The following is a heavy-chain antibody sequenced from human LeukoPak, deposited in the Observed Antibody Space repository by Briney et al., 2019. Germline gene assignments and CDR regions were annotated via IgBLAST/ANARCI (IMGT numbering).Heavy chain of an antibody. J-gene: IGHJ6*02. CDR1: GFAFSSYA. V-gene: IGHV3-23*01. Sequence: GGSLRLSCAASGFAFSSYAMTWVRQAPGKGLEWVSDISSSGGSIYYADSVKGRFTISRDNSKNTLYVQMNSLRAEDTAIYYCAKLKDIDLGWGIDIWGQGTTVTVS. CDR2: ISSSGGSI. D-gene: IGHD2-15*01. CDR3: AKLKDIDLGWGIDI.